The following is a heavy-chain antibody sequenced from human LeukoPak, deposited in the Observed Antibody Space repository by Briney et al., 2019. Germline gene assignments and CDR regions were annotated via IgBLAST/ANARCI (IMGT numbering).Heavy chain of an antibody. CDR2: ISYDGSNK. D-gene: IGHD2-21*01. CDR1: GFTFSSYG. Sequence: GRSLRLSCAASGFTFSSYGMHWVRQAPGKRLEWVAVISYDGSNKYYADSVKGRFTISRDDSKNTQYLQMNSLRAEDTAVYYCAKGYCGGDCPFDYWGQGTLVTVSS. J-gene: IGHJ4*02. V-gene: IGHV3-30*18. CDR3: AKGYCGGDCPFDY.